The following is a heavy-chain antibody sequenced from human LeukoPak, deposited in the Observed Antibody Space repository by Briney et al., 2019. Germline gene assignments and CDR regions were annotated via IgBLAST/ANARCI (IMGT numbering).Heavy chain of an antibody. CDR1: GYSISSGYY. J-gene: IGHJ5*02. D-gene: IGHD3-16*02. V-gene: IGHV4-38-2*01. Sequence: PSETLSLTCAVSGYSISSGYYWGWIRQPPGKGLEWIGRIYHSGSTYYNPSLKSRVTISVDTSKNQFSLKLSSVTAADTAVYYCARITSYDYVWGSYRQDWFDPWGQGTLVTVSS. CDR3: ARITSYDYVWGSYRQDWFDP. CDR2: IYHSGST.